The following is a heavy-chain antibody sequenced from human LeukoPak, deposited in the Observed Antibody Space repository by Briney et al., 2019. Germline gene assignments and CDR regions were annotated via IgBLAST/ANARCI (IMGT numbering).Heavy chain of an antibody. CDR3: ARDLRAPKTGHNKRTYYFDY. Sequence: SETLSLTCAVYGGSFSGYYWSWIRQPPGKGLEWIGEINHSGSTNYNPSLKSRVTISVDTSKNQFSLKLSSVTAADTAVYYCARDLRAPKTGHNKRTYYFDYWGQGTLVTVSS. CDR1: GGSFSGYY. V-gene: IGHV4-34*01. J-gene: IGHJ4*02. CDR2: INHSGST. D-gene: IGHD3-9*01.